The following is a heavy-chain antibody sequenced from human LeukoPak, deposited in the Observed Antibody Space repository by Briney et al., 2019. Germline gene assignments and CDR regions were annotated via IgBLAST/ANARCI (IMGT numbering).Heavy chain of an antibody. CDR3: ARLGRGEAYYFDY. Sequence: SETLSLTCTVSGDSISSDDYYWTWIRQPAGKGLEWIGRIYTNGNTNYSPSLKSRVTISLDTSKTQFSLRLTSVTAADTAVYYCARLGRGEAYYFDYWGQGILVTVSS. D-gene: IGHD3-16*01. J-gene: IGHJ4*02. CDR1: GDSISSDDYY. V-gene: IGHV4-61*02. CDR2: IYTNGNT.